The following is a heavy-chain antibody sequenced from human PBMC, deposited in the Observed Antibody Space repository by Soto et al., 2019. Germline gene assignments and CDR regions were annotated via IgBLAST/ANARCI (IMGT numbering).Heavy chain of an antibody. J-gene: IGHJ3*02. CDR1: GFTFSNYG. CDR3: ARGRGTYYFDSSGLGDAFDI. CDR2: IWYDGTTK. D-gene: IGHD3-22*01. V-gene: IGHV3-33*01. Sequence: GGSLRLSCAASGFTFSNYGMYWVRQAPGKGLEWVAVIWYDGTTKYYADSVKGRFTISRDNSKNTLYLQMNSLRAEDTAVYYCARGRGTYYFDSSGLGDAFDIWGQGTMVTVSS.